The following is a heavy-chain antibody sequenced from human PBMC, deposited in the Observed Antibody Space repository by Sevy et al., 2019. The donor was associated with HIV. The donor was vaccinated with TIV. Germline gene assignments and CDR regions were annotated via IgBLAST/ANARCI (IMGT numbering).Heavy chain of an antibody. CDR1: GFTVSNNY. V-gene: IGHV3-53*01. D-gene: IGHD6-13*01. CDR3: ARAPPGIAATGGG. J-gene: IGHJ4*02. CDR2: IYSVGTT. Sequence: GGSLRLSCAASGFTVSNNYMNWVRQAPGKGLEWVSLIYSVGTTHYADSVKGRFTISRDHSKNTLYLQMNSLRAEDTAIYYCARAPPGIAATGGGWGQGTLVTVSS.